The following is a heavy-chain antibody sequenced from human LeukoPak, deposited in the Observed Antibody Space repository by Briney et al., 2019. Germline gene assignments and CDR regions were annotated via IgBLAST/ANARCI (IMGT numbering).Heavy chain of an antibody. CDR2: IDTKGTRT. D-gene: IGHD5-12*01. CDR1: GFILSNSA. Sequence: GGSLRLSCAASGFILSNSAMTWVRQAPGKGLQWVSGIDTKGTRTYYADSVKGRFSISRDNSKNTLFLQMNSLRAEDTAVYYCVKEVVATIPPLWGQGTLVTVSS. J-gene: IGHJ4*02. CDR3: VKEVVATIPPL. V-gene: IGHV3-23*01.